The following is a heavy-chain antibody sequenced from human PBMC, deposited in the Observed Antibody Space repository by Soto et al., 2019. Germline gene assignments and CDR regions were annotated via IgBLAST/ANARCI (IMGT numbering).Heavy chain of an antibody. D-gene: IGHD3-3*01. CDR2: ISSSGSTI. CDR1: GFTFSSYE. V-gene: IGHV3-48*03. Sequence: VGSLRLSCAASGFTFSSYEMNWVRQAPGKGLEGGSYISSSGSTIYYADSVKGRFTISRDNAKNSLYLQMNSLRAEDTAVYYCAREGMKAIFGVVIIPNGMDVWGQGTTVTVSS. CDR3: AREGMKAIFGVVIIPNGMDV. J-gene: IGHJ6*02.